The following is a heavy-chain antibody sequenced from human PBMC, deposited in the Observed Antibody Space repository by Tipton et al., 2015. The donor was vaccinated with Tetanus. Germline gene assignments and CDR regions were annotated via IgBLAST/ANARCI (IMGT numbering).Heavy chain of an antibody. CDR1: GGAFSGYY. CDR3: ARGAIVGAIPY. V-gene: IGHV4-34*01. D-gene: IGHD1-26*01. Sequence: TLSLTCAVYGGAFSGYYLSWVRQPPGKGLGWVGDINHSGSTNYNPSLKRRVTISVDTSKNQFSLKLSSVTAADTAVYYCARGAIVGAIPYWGQGTLVTVSS. J-gene: IGHJ4*02. CDR2: INHSGST.